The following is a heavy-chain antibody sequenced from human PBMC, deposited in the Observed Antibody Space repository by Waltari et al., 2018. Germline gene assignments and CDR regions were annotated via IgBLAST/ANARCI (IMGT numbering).Heavy chain of an antibody. V-gene: IGHV3-11*04. D-gene: IGHD1-26*01. CDR2: ISGSSRTT. J-gene: IGHJ5*02. CDR1: GYSINTGYY. CDR3: ARGCNSETCHRFDP. Sequence: QVQLQESGPGLVKPSETLSLTCAVSGYSINTGYYWGWVRQPPGKGLECVSYISGSSRTTYYADSVKGRFTISRDNAKNSLYLQMNSLRAEDTAVYYCARGCNSETCHRFDPWGQGTLVTVSS.